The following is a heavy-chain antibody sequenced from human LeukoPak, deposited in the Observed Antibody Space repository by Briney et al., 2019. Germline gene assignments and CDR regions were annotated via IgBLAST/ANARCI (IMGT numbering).Heavy chain of an antibody. V-gene: IGHV3-9*01. CDR2: ISWNSGSI. CDR1: GFTFDDYV. J-gene: IGHJ5*02. Sequence: GGSLRLSCAASGFTFDDYVMHWVRQAPGKGVEGVSGISWNSGSIGYADSVKGRFTISRDNPKKSLYLQMSSLRAEDTALYYCAKDTYSSTLGWFDPWGQGTLVTVSS. D-gene: IGHD6-13*01. CDR3: AKDTYSSTLGWFDP.